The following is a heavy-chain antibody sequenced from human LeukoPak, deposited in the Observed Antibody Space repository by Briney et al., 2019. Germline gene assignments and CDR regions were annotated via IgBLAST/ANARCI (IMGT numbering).Heavy chain of an antibody. J-gene: IGHJ6*03. CDR1: GYTFTKYY. CDR3: ARRAVDNSYYYYMDV. CDR2: INPRGGST. D-gene: IGHD6-19*01. V-gene: IGHV1-46*01. Sequence: ASVKVSCRASGYTFTKYYIHWVRQAPGQGLEWMGIINPRGGSTIYSQKFQGRVTITRNTSISTAYMEVSSLRYEDTAVYYCARRAVDNSYYYYMDVWGKGTTVTVSS.